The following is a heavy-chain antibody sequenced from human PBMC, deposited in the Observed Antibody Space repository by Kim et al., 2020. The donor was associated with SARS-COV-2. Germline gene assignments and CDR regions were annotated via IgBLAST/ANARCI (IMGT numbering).Heavy chain of an antibody. J-gene: IGHJ6*02. CDR3: AKDNLVRGVKGGYYYYYYGMDV. V-gene: IGHV3-9*01. CDR1: GFTFDDYA. D-gene: IGHD3-10*01. CDR2: ISWNSGSI. Sequence: GGSLRLSCAASGFTFDDYAMHWVRQAPGKGLEWVSGISWNSGSIGYADFVKGRFTISRDNAKNSLYLQMNSLRAEDTALYYCAKDNLVRGVKGGYYYYYYGMDVWGQGTTVTVSS.